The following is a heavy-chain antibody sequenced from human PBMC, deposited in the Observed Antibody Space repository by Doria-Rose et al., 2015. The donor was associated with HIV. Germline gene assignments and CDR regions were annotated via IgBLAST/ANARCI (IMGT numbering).Heavy chain of an antibody. V-gene: IGHV2-26*01. D-gene: IGHD6-13*01. CDR3: ARIKSSRWYHKYYFDF. J-gene: IGHJ4*02. CDR1: GVSLSSPGMG. CDR2: TFSDDER. Sequence: QESGPVLVKPTETLTLTCTVSGVSLSSPGMGVSWIRQPPGKALEWLANTFSDDERSYKTSLQSRLTISRGTSKSQVVLTMTDTDPVDTATYYCARIKSSRWYHKYYFDFWGQGTLVIVSA.